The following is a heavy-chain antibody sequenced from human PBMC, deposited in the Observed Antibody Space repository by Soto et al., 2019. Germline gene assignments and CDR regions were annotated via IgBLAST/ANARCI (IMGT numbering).Heavy chain of an antibody. V-gene: IGHV1-8*01. CDR1: GYTFSDYD. Sequence: QVQLVQSGAEVKNPGASVKVSCKASGYTFSDYDINWVRQAAGQGLEWMGWMNPYSGNTGYAQKFQGRVTLTIDNSITTAYMELSSLRFDDTAIYYCARGRFRRTWFDPWGQGTLVTVFS. J-gene: IGHJ5*02. D-gene: IGHD3-16*01. CDR3: ARGRFRRTWFDP. CDR2: MNPYSGNT.